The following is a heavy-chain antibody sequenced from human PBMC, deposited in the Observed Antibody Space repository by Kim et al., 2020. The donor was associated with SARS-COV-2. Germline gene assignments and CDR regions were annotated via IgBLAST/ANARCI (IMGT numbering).Heavy chain of an antibody. V-gene: IGHV4-59*01. CDR3: ARTRYSSTWYADYFDY. Sequence: SETLSLTCSVSGGSISDYYWSWIRQPPGKGLEYIGYIYYSGSTNYNPSLKSRVTISIDTSKNQFSLKLSSVTAADTAVYFCARTRYSSTWYADYFDYWGQGTLVTVSS. CDR1: GGSISDYY. J-gene: IGHJ4*02. CDR2: IYYSGST. D-gene: IGHD6-13*01.